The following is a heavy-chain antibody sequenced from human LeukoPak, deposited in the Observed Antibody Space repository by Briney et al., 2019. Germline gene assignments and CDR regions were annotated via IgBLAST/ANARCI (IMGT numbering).Heavy chain of an antibody. Sequence: PSETLSLTCTVYGGSVSNGNYYWSWIRQPPGKGLEWIGNMHYSGSTNYNPSLKSRVTISVDTSMNQLSLLLTSATAADTAVYYCARDSLLRGSGWDYWYFDLWGRGTLVTVSS. J-gene: IGHJ2*01. V-gene: IGHV4-61*01. CDR3: ARDSLLRGSGWDYWYFDL. D-gene: IGHD6-25*01. CDR2: MHYSGST. CDR1: GGSVSNGNYY.